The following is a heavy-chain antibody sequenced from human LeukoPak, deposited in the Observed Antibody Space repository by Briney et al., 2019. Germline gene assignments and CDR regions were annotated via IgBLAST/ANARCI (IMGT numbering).Heavy chain of an antibody. Sequence: GGSLRLSCAASGFTFSSYAMSWVRQAPGKGLEWVSAISGSGGSTYYADSVKGRSTISRDNSKNTLYLQMNSLRAEDTAVYYCAKGPIRYFDWLRSIYMDVWGKGTTVTVSS. J-gene: IGHJ6*03. V-gene: IGHV3-23*01. CDR3: AKGPIRYFDWLRSIYMDV. D-gene: IGHD3-9*01. CDR1: GFTFSSYA. CDR2: ISGSGGST.